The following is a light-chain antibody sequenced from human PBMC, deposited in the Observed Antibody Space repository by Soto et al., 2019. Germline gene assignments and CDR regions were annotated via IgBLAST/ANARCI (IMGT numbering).Light chain of an antibody. CDR3: QKYNSAPWT. CDR2: VAS. CDR1: QGISNY. J-gene: IGKJ1*01. Sequence: DIQMTQSPTSLSASLGDRVTITCRARQGISNYLAWYQQQPGKVPKLLIYVASTLQSGVPSRFSGSGSGTDFTLTISSLQPEDVATYYCQKYNSAPWTFGQGTKVEIK. V-gene: IGKV1-27*01.